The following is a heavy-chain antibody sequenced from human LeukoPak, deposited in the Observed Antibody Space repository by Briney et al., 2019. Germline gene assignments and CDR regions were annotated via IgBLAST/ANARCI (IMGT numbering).Heavy chain of an antibody. CDR2: VSGSGGST. CDR1: GFTFTSYS. CDR3: ARDSSGSSQWWFDP. V-gene: IGHV3-23*01. J-gene: IGHJ5*02. D-gene: IGHD2-15*01. Sequence: AGSLRLSCAASGFTFTSYSISWVRQAPGKGLEWVSSVSGSGGSTYYADSVKGRFTISRDNSKNSLYLQLNSLNAEDTAVFYCARDSSGSSQWWFDPWGQGTLVSVSS.